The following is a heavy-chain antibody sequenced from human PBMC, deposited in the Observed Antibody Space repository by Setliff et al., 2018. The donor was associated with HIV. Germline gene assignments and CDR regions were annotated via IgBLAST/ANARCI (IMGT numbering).Heavy chain of an antibody. J-gene: IGHJ3*01. CDR1: GGSMRSHF. D-gene: IGHD6-25*01. Sequence: SETLSLTCTVSGGSMRSHFWSWIRQSPGKGLEWIGSIDYTGSTNYNPSLKSPISTSISTSKTDFSLKLTSVTAADTAVYYCARGGGGSRPFDVWGQGTVVTVSS. CDR3: ARGGGGSRPFDV. V-gene: IGHV4-59*11. CDR2: IDYTGST.